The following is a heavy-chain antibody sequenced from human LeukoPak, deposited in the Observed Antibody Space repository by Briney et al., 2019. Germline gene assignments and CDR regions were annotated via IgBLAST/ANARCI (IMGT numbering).Heavy chain of an antibody. CDR1: GFTFSSYG. CDR2: ISYNGSNE. V-gene: IGHV3-30*03. CDR3: ARRKSYCSGGSCYSAYYYYGMDV. D-gene: IGHD2-15*01. Sequence: GGSLRLSCAASGFTFSSYGMHWVRQAPGKGLEWVAVISYNGSNEYYADSVKGRFTISRDNSKNTLYLQMNSLRAEDTAVYYCARRKSYCSGGSCYSAYYYYGMDVWGQGTTVTVSS. J-gene: IGHJ6*02.